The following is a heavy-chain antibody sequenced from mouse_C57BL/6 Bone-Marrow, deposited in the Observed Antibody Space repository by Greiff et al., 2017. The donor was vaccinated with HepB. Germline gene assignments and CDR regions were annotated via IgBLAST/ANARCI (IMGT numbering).Heavy chain of an antibody. V-gene: IGHV1-26*01. J-gene: IGHJ3*01. CDR3: AILQAFAY. D-gene: IGHD1-1*01. Sequence: VQLQQSGPELVKPGASVKISCKASGYTFTDYYMNWVKQSHGKSLEWIGDINPNNGGTSYNQKFKGKATLTVDKSSSTAYMELRSLTSEDSAVYYCAILQAFAYWGQGTLVTVSA. CDR2: INPNNGGT. CDR1: GYTFTDYY.